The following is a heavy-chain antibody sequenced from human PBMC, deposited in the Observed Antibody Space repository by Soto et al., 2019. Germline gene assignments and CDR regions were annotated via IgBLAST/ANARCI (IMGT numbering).Heavy chain of an antibody. Sequence: PGGSLRLSCAASGFTFNSYAMSWVRQAPGKGLEWVSDINWNGGSTNYVDSVKGRFTISRDNAKNSLYLQMNSLRAEDTALYYCARSLSWSAALPGFWGQGTLVTVSS. V-gene: IGHV3-20*04. J-gene: IGHJ4*02. CDR2: INWNGGST. CDR3: ARSLSWSAALPGF. CDR1: GFTFNSYA. D-gene: IGHD6-25*01.